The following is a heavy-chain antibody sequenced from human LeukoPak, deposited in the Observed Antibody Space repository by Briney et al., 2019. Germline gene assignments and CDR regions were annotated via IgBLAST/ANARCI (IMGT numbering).Heavy chain of an antibody. CDR2: ISSSSSYI. CDR3: ASVIAARGPLDY. J-gene: IGHJ4*02. D-gene: IGHD6-6*01. Sequence: GGSLRLSCAASGFTFSSYSMNWVRQAPGKGLEWVSSISSSSSYIYYADSVKGRFTISRDNAKNSLYLQMNSLRAEDTAVYYCASVIAARGPLDYWGQRTLVTVSS. V-gene: IGHV3-21*01. CDR1: GFTFSSYS.